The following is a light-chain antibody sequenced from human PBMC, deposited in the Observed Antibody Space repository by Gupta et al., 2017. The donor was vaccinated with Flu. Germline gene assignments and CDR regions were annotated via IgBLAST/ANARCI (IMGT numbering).Light chain of an antibody. CDR3: GTWDTSLSWGV. V-gene: IGLV1-51*01. CDR1: TSNTANNY. J-gene: IGLJ3*02. CDR2: DND. Sequence: QSVLTQLPSVSAAPGQTVSSACPGSTSNTANNYVSWYQHVPGTAPKLLIYDNDKRIPGVSDRFFGSKSGPSATLCITGLQSGDEAPYYCGTWDTSLSWGVFGRGTKLTVL.